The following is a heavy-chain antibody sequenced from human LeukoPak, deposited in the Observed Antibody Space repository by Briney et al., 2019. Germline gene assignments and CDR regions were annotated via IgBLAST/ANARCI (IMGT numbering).Heavy chain of an antibody. CDR1: EFTFNNYG. D-gene: IGHD2-21*02. Sequence: PGGSLRLSCAASEFTFNNYGMHWVRQAPGKGLEWVAVISYDGSNKYYEDSVKGRFTISRDNSKNTLYLQMNSLRPEDTAVYYCAKGGGGDYDDAFHIWGQGTMVTVSS. CDR3: AKGGGGDYDDAFHI. V-gene: IGHV3-30*18. J-gene: IGHJ3*02. CDR2: ISYDGSNK.